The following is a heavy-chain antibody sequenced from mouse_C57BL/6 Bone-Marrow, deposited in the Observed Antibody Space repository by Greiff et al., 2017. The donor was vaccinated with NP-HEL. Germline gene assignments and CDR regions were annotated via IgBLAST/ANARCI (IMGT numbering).Heavy chain of an antibody. D-gene: IGHD1-2*01. CDR2: INSDGGST. CDR3: ARHHYRYYAMDY. V-gene: IGHV5-2*03. Sequence: EVMLVESGGGLVQPGESLKLSCESNEYEFPSHDMSWVRKTPEKRLELVAAINSDGGSTYYPDTMERRFIISRYNTKKTLYLHMSSLRSEDTALDYCARHHYRYYAMDYWGQGTSVTVSS. J-gene: IGHJ4*01. CDR1: EYEFPSHD.